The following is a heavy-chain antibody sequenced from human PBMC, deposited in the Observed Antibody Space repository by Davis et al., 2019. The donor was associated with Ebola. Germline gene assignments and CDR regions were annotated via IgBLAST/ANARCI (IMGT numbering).Heavy chain of an antibody. D-gene: IGHD6-13*01. CDR2: ISYDGSNK. CDR1: GFTFSSYA. Sequence: PGGSLRLSCAASGFTFSSYAMHWVRQAPGKGLEWVAVISYDGSNKYYADSVKGRFTISRDNSKNTLYLQMNSLRAEDTAVYYCAREGRYSSSWYLWYFDLWGRGTLVTVSS. J-gene: IGHJ2*01. CDR3: AREGRYSSSWYLWYFDL. V-gene: IGHV3-30-3*01.